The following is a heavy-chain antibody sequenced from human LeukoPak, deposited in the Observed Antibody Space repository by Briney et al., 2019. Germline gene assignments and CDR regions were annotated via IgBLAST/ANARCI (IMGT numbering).Heavy chain of an antibody. Sequence: PGGSLRLSCAASGFTFSSYEMNWVRQAPGKGLEWVSYISSSGSTIYYADSVKGRFTISRDNAKNSLYLQMNSLRAEDTAVYYCARGDTVAARPGRFDYWGQGTLVTVSS. V-gene: IGHV3-48*03. D-gene: IGHD6-6*01. CDR2: ISSSGSTI. CDR1: GFTFSSYE. CDR3: ARGDTVAARPGRFDY. J-gene: IGHJ4*02.